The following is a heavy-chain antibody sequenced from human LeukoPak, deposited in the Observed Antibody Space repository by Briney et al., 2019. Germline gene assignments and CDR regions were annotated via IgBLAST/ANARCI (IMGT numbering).Heavy chain of an antibody. CDR3: ARGLGRDCSGGSYYSQNWFDP. Sequence: ASVKVSCKASGYTFTSYDINWVRQATGQGLEWMGWMNPNSGNTGYAQKFQGRVTMTRNTSISTAYMELSSLRSEDTAVYYCARGLGRDCSGGSYYSQNWFDPWGQGTLVTVSS. J-gene: IGHJ5*02. D-gene: IGHD2-15*01. V-gene: IGHV1-8*01. CDR1: GYTFTSYD. CDR2: MNPNSGNT.